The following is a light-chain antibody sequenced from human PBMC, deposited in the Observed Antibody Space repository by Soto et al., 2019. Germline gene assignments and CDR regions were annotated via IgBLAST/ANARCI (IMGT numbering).Light chain of an antibody. V-gene: IGLV2-14*01. CDR1: SSDVGGYNY. CDR2: DVS. J-gene: IGLJ1*01. Sequence: QSVLTQPASVSGSPGQSITISCTGTSSDVGGYNYVPWYQQHPGKAPKLMIYDVSNRPSGVSNRFSGSKSGNTASLTISGLQAEDEADYYCSSYTSSSTLSVFGTGTKLTVL. CDR3: SSYTSSSTLSV.